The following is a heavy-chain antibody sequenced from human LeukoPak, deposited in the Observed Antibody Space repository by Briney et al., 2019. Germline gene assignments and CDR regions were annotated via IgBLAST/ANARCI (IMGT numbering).Heavy chain of an antibody. V-gene: IGHV3-23*01. CDR1: GFTFSSYA. J-gene: IGHJ4*02. D-gene: IGHD6-6*01. CDR2: ISGSGGGST. CDR3: AKAISSSFDY. Sequence: GGSLRLSCAASGFTFSSYAMSWVRQAPGKGLEWVSTISGSGGGSTYYADSVKGRFSISRDNSKSTLYLQMNSLRAEDTAVYYCAKAISSSFDYWGQGTLVTVSS.